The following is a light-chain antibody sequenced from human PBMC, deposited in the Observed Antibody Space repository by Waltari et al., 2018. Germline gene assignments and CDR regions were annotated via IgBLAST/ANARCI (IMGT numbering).Light chain of an antibody. V-gene: IGLV2-14*01. CDR2: DVS. J-gene: IGLJ2*01. CDR1: SGDLGTYNS. Sequence: QSALTQPASVSGSPGQSTTISCTATSGDLGTYNSVSWYRQYPGAAPKLIIYDVSNRTSEMSDRFSGSKSGNTASLTISGLQAEDEAVYYCTSYRGSTSLVFGGGTKLTV. CDR3: TSYRGSTSLV.